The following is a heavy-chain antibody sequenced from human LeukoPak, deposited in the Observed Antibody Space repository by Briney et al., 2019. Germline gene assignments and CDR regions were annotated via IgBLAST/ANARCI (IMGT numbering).Heavy chain of an antibody. J-gene: IGHJ3*02. CDR2: IWYDGSNK. CDR1: GFTFSGSS. D-gene: IGHD2/OR15-2a*01. V-gene: IGHV3-33*01. CDR3: TRGKNFRADAFDI. Sequence: GGSLGLSCAASGFTFSGSSMHWVRQAPGKGLEWVAVIWYDGSNKNYVDSVKGRFTISRDNPKNTLYLQMNSLRAEDTAVYYCTRGKNFRADAFDIWGQGTMVTVSS.